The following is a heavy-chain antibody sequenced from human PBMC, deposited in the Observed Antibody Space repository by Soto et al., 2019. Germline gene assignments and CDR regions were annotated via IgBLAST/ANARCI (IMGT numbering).Heavy chain of an antibody. CDR2: IYYSGST. CDR3: ARGGGYCSRFFRCDAFDI. Sequence: ETLSLTCTVAGGSXSSYYWSWIRQPPGKGLEWIGYIYYSGSTNYNPSLKSRVTISVDTSKNQFSLKLSSVTAADTAVYYCARGGGYCSRFFRCDAFDIWGQGTMVTVSS. J-gene: IGHJ3*02. V-gene: IGHV4-59*01. CDR1: GGSXSSYY. D-gene: IGHD2-15*01.